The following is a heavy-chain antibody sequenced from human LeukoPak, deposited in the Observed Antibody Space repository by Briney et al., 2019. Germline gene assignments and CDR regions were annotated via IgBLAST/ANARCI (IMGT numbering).Heavy chain of an antibody. CDR2: ISGSGGST. CDR1: GFTFSSYG. V-gene: IGHV3-23*01. CDR3: ARGGMHSSGLDY. D-gene: IGHD3-22*01. Sequence: GGSLRLSCAASGFTFSSYGMSWVRQAPGKGLEWVSAISGSGGSTYYADSVKGRFTISRDNSKNTLYLQMNSLRAEDTAVYYCARGGMHSSGLDYWGQGTLVTVSS. J-gene: IGHJ4*02.